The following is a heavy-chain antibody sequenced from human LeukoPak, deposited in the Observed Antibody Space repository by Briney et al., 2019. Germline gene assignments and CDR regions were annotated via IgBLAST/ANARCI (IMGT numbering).Heavy chain of an antibody. CDR3: ARSYSSGPFDL. CDR1: GGSISSNY. V-gene: IGHV4-59*01. D-gene: IGHD6-19*01. J-gene: IGHJ4*02. CDR2: IYYSGST. Sequence: SETLSLTCTVSGGSISSNYWSWIRQPPGKGLEWIGYIYYSGSTKYNASLKSRVTISLDTSNNQFSLKLRSMTAADTAVYYCARSYSSGPFDLWGQGTLVIASS.